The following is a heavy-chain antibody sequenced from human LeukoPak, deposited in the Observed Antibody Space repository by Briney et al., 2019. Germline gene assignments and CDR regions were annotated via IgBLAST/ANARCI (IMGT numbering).Heavy chain of an antibody. Sequence: SETLSLTCTVSGGSISSGSYYWSWIRQPAGKGLEWIGRIYTSGSINYNPSLKSRVTISVDTSKNQFSLKLSSVTAADTAVYYCARDAVASPFVFDYWGQGTLVTVSS. D-gene: IGHD2-21*01. J-gene: IGHJ4*02. CDR1: GGSISSGSYY. CDR2: IYTSGSI. CDR3: ARDAVASPFVFDY. V-gene: IGHV4-61*02.